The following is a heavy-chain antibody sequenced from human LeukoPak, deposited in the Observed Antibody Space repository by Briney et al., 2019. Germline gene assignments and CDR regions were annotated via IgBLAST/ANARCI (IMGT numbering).Heavy chain of an antibody. V-gene: IGHV4-59*01. D-gene: IGHD2-15*01. Sequence: PSETLSLTCTVSGGSISSYYWSWIRQPPGKGLEWIGYIYYSGSTNYNPSLKSRVSISVDTSKNQFSLKLNSVTAADTAVYYCARGLGYCSGGSCYGIYFDYWGQGTLVTVSS. J-gene: IGHJ4*02. CDR2: IYYSGST. CDR3: ARGLGYCSGGSCYGIYFDY. CDR1: GGSISSYY.